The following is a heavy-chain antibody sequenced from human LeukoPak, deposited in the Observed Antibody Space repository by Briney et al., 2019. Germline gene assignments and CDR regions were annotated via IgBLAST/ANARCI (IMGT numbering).Heavy chain of an antibody. J-gene: IGHJ4*02. V-gene: IGHV3-30-3*01. CDR3: TRDPGSGWPPGIDY. D-gene: IGHD6-19*01. CDR2: ISYDGSNK. CDR1: GFTFSSYT. Sequence: GRSLRLSCAASGFTFSSYTMHWVRQAPGKGLEWVAVISYDGSNKYYADSVKGRFTVSRDNSKNSLYLQMNSLRDEDTAVYYCTRDPGSGWPPGIDYWGQGTLVTVSS.